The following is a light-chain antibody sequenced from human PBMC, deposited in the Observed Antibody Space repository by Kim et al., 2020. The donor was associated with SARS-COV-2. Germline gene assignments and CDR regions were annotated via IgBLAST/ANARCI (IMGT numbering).Light chain of an antibody. Sequence: IVLTQSPGTLSLSPGERATLSCRASQYIRSASLAWYQHKPGQAPRLLIFGASNRATGIPDRFSGSGSGTDFTLTISRLEREDVAEYYCQQYGSSAPWTFGQEAKVEI. CDR2: GAS. J-gene: IGKJ1*01. V-gene: IGKV3-20*01. CDR3: QQYGSSAPWT. CDR1: QYIRSAS.